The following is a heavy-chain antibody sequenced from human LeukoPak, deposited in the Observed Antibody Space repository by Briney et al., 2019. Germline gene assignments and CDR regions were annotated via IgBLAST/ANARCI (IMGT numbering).Heavy chain of an antibody. Sequence: GGSLRLSCKHSGYSFTSYWIGWVRQMPGKGLEWMGFIYPGDSDTRYSPSFQGHVIISVDKSITTAYLQWSSLKASDTAMYYCARGDGTRLDYWGQGTLVTVSS. D-gene: IGHD3-16*01. CDR3: ARGDGTRLDY. V-gene: IGHV5-51*01. CDR1: GYSFTSYW. J-gene: IGHJ4*02. CDR2: IYPGDSDT.